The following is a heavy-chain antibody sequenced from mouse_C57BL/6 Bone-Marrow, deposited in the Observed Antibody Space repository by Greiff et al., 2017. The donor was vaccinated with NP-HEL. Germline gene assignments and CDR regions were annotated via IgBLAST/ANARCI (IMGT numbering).Heavy chain of an antibody. D-gene: IGHD1-1*01. J-gene: IGHJ1*03. V-gene: IGHV1-26*01. CDR2: INPNNGGT. CDR1: GYTFTDYY. CDR3: ARMSSTEGGYFDV. Sequence: VQLKQSGPELVKPGASVKISCKASGYTFTDYYMNWVKQSHGKSLEWIGDINPNNGGTSYNQKFKGKATLTVDKSSSTAYMELRSLTSEDSAVYHCARMSSTEGGYFDVWGTGTTVTVSS.